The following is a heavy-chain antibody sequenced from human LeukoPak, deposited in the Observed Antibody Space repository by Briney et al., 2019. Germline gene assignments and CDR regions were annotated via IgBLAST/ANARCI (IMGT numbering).Heavy chain of an antibody. V-gene: IGHV4-59*01. CDR3: ARVGYYDSSGYNFDY. CDR2: IYYSGSN. Sequence: SETLSLTCTVSGCSISSYYWSWIRQPPGMGLEWFGYIYYSGSNNYNHSLNSRVTISVDTSKNQFSLKLSSVTAADTAVYYCARVGYYDSSGYNFDYWGQGTLVTVSS. CDR1: GCSISSYY. D-gene: IGHD3-22*01. J-gene: IGHJ4*02.